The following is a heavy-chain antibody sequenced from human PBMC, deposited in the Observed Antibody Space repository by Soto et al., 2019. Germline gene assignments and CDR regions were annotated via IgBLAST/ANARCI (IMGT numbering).Heavy chain of an antibody. V-gene: IGHV3-33*01. Sequence: QVQLVESGGGVVQPGRSLRLSCAASGFTFSSYGMHWVRQAPGKGLEWVAVIWYDGSNKYYADSVKGRFTISRDNSKNTLYLQMNSLRAEDTAVYYCARSVVVHAAIRSDYYYMDVWGKGTTVTVSS. CDR1: GFTFSSYG. D-gene: IGHD2-2*01. CDR3: ARSVVVHAAIRSDYYYMDV. J-gene: IGHJ6*03. CDR2: IWYDGSNK.